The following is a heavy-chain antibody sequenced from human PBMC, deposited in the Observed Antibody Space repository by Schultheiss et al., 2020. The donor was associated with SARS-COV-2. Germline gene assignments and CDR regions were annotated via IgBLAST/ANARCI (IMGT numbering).Heavy chain of an antibody. Sequence: SQTLSLTCAVYGGSFSGYYWSWIRQPPGKGLEWIGYFSYSGTTNYNPSLKSRVAISLDTSKNQFSLKLSSVTAADTAVYYCARRGYSYGLDYWGQGTLVTVSS. CDR2: FSYSGTT. CDR1: GGSFSGYY. D-gene: IGHD5-18*01. V-gene: IGHV4-59*01. CDR3: ARRGYSYGLDY. J-gene: IGHJ4*02.